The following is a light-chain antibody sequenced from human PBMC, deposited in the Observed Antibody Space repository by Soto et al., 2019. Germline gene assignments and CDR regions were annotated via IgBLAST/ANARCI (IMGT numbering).Light chain of an antibody. CDR1: QSVSSSY. CDR2: ATS. J-gene: IGKJ5*01. CDR3: QHYGTSPIT. V-gene: IGKV3-20*01. Sequence: EIVLTQFPGTLSLSPGERATLSCRASQSVSSSYLAWYRQKPGQAPRLLIYATSTRAAGIPDRFSGSGSGTDFPLTLSLLEPEDFAVYYYQHYGTSPITFGQGTRLDI.